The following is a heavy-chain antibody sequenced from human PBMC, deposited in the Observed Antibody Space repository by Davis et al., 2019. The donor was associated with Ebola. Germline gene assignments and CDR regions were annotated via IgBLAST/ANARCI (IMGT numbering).Heavy chain of an antibody. J-gene: IGHJ4*02. CDR3: TRDGPSTTIVELDY. CDR2: IDSDGSST. D-gene: IGHD1-26*01. CDR1: GFTFSSYW. Sequence: PGESLKISCAASGFTFSSYWMHWVRQVPGKGLEWVSRIDSDGSSTIYADSVKGRFTISRDNARDTLYLQMNSLRVEDTALYYCTRDGPSTTIVELDYWGQGALVTVSS. V-gene: IGHV3-74*01.